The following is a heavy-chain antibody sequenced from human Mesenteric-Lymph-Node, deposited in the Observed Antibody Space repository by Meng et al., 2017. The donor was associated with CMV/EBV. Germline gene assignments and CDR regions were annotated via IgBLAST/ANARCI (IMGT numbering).Heavy chain of an antibody. Sequence: CAASGFAVSGNYMSWVRQAPGKGLEWVSVIYSGGSTYYADSVKGRFTISRDNSKNTLYLQMNSLRAEDTAVYYCASFQDSYGYAGKGYWGQGTLVTVSS. D-gene: IGHD5-18*01. CDR1: GFAVSGNY. V-gene: IGHV3-53*01. CDR3: ASFQDSYGYAGKGY. CDR2: IYSGGST. J-gene: IGHJ4*02.